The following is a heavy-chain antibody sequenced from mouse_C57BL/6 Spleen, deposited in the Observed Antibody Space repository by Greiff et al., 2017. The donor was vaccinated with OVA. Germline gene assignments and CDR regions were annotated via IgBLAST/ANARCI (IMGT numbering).Heavy chain of an antibody. Sequence: VQLQQSGPELVKPGASVKISCKASGYSFTGYYMNWVKQSPEKSLEWIGEINPSTGGTTYNQKFKAKATLTVDKSSSTAYMQLKSLTSEDSAVYYCARNMGGYYFDYWGQGTTLTVSS. CDR2: INPSTGGT. CDR3: ARNMGGYYFDY. J-gene: IGHJ2*01. V-gene: IGHV1-42*01. CDR1: GYSFTGYY.